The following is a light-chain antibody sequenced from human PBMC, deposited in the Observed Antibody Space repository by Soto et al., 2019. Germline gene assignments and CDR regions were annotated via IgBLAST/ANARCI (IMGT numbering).Light chain of an antibody. CDR1: QSVSSS. J-gene: IGKJ2*01. Sequence: EIVLTQSPATLSLSPGERATLSCRASQSVSSSLGWYQQKPGQAPRLLIYDASNRATGIPARFSGSGSGPDFTLTISSLEPEDFAVYYCQQRSNWPRTFGQGTKLEIK. V-gene: IGKV3-11*01. CDR3: QQRSNWPRT. CDR2: DAS.